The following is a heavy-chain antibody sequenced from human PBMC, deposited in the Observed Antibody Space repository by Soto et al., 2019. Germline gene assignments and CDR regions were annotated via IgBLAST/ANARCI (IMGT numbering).Heavy chain of an antibody. D-gene: IGHD3-10*01. CDR3: ASDGGVILTGGQAFEI. Sequence: VKVSCKASGYTFTSYGISWVRQAPGQGLEWMGWISAYNGNTNYAQKLQGRVTMTTDTSTSTAYMELRSLRSDDTAVYYCASDGGVILTGGQAFEIWGQGTMVTVSS. CDR1: GYTFTSYG. J-gene: IGHJ3*02. V-gene: IGHV1-18*01. CDR2: ISAYNGNT.